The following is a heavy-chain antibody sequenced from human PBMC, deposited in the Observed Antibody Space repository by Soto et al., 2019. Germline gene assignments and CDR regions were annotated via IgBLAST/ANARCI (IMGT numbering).Heavy chain of an antibody. D-gene: IGHD6-6*01. CDR3: ARTEGYSSSSPIDY. V-gene: IGHV1-18*01. CDR1: GYSLTELS. CDR2: ISAYNGNT. Sequence: ASVKVSCTVSGYSLTELSMHWVRQAPGKGLEWMGWISAYNGNTNYAQKLQGRVTMTTDTSTSTAYMELRSLRSDDTAVYYCARTEGYSSSSPIDYWGQGTLVTVSS. J-gene: IGHJ4*02.